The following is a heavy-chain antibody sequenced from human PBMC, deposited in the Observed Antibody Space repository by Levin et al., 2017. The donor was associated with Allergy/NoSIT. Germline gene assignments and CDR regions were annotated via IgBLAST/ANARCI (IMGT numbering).Heavy chain of an antibody. CDR2: ISGSGGST. CDR1: GFTFSSYA. Sequence: PTGGSLRLSCAASGFTFSSYAMSWVRQAPGKGLEWVSAISGSGGSTYYADSVKGRFTISRDNSKNTLYLQMNSLRAEDTAVYDCAKEGMTTVTTPFDYWGQGTLVTVSS. D-gene: IGHD4-17*01. CDR3: AKEGMTTVTTPFDY. V-gene: IGHV3-23*01. J-gene: IGHJ4*02.